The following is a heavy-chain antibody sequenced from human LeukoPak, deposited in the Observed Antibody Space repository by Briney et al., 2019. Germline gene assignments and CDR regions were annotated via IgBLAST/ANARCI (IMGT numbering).Heavy chain of an antibody. V-gene: IGHV1-69*05. Sequence: GSSVKVSCKASGGTFSSYAISWVRQAPGQGLEWMGGIIPIFGTANYAQKFQDRVTITRDRSMSTAYMELSSLRSEDTAVYYCASTRGERELHGYFDYWGQGTLVTVSS. CDR2: IIPIFGTA. D-gene: IGHD1-26*01. J-gene: IGHJ4*02. CDR3: ASTRGERELHGYFDY. CDR1: GGTFSSYA.